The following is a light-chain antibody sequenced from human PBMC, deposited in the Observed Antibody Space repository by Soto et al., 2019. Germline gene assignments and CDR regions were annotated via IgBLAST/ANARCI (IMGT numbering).Light chain of an antibody. J-gene: IGLJ2*01. CDR1: SGHSIYA. CDR2: LNSDGSH. CDR3: QTWDTGGHVV. Sequence: QSVLTQSPSASASLGASVKLTCNLSSGHSIYAIAWHQQQPEKGPRYLMKLNSDGSHSKGDGIPDRFSGSSSGAERYLTISSIQSEDEAGYYCQTWDTGGHVVFGGGTKLTVL. V-gene: IGLV4-69*02.